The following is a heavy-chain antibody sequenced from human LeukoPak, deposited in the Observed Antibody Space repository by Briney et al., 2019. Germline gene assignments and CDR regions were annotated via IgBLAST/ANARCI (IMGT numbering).Heavy chain of an antibody. D-gene: IGHD2-2*01. Sequence: ASVKVSCKVSGYTFTDYYMHWVQQAPGKGLEWMGLVDPEDGETIYAEKFQGRVTITADTSTDTAYMELGSLRSEDTAVYYCATDQVVPAAMYYWGQGTLVTVSS. J-gene: IGHJ4*02. CDR1: GYTFTDYY. CDR2: VDPEDGET. V-gene: IGHV1-69-2*01. CDR3: ATDQVVPAAMYY.